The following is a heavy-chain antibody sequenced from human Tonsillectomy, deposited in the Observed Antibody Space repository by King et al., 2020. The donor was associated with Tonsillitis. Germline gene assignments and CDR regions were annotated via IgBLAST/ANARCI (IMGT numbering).Heavy chain of an antibody. CDR2: MSGAGART. CDR1: GFTFSTHA. J-gene: IGHJ6*02. V-gene: IGHV3-23*01. Sequence: ESGGGLVQPGGSLRLSCAASGFTFSTHAMTWVRQAPGKGLEWVSVMSGAGARTYHADSVKGRFTISRDNSKNTLYLQMNSLRAEDTTVYYCAKCPYDFWSGGLYYAMDVWGQGTTVTVSS. D-gene: IGHD3-3*01. CDR3: AKCPYDFWSGGLYYAMDV.